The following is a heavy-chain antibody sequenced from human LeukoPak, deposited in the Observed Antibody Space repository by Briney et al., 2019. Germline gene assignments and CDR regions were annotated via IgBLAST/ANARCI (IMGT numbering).Heavy chain of an antibody. D-gene: IGHD3-22*01. J-gene: IGHJ4*02. CDR3: ARGLDSTSYYRY. CDR1: GCSFINYY. V-gene: IGHV1-46*01. CDR2: INPSGDTT. Sequence: ASVTVSFKASGCSFINYYMHWVRQAPGQGREGMGIINPSGDTTTYAQTFQGRVTMTRDTSASTVYMELSSLRSEDTAMYYCARGLDSTSYYRYWGQGTLVTVSS.